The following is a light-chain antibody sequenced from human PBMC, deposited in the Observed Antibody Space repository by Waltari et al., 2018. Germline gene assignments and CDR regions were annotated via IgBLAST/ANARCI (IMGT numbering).Light chain of an antibody. J-gene: IGKJ3*01. CDR1: QSIRSTY. CDR3: QQYASLGFT. CDR2: GAI. Sequence: EIVLTQSPGTLSLSPGERATLSCRASQSIRSTYLAWYQQKPGQAPRLLISGAINRDTGIPDRFRGSGSGTEFTLTLSRLEPEDFAGYYWQQYASLGFTFGPGTKVDIK. V-gene: IGKV3-20*01.